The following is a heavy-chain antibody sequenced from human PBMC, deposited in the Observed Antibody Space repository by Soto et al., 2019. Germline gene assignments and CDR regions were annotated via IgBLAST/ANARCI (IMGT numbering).Heavy chain of an antibody. CDR2: IRFDGSNE. V-gene: IGHV3-33*01. Sequence: WGSLRLSCAVPGGMFDGYGRHWVRQAPGKGLEWVAIIRFDGSNEEYADSVKGRFTISRDNSKNTLYLQMNTLGAEDTAVYYCARDGIGGTVFRGYLDYWGRGTVVTVSS. D-gene: IGHD1-7*01. J-gene: IGHJ4*02. CDR3: ARDGIGGTVFRGYLDY. CDR1: GGMFDGYG.